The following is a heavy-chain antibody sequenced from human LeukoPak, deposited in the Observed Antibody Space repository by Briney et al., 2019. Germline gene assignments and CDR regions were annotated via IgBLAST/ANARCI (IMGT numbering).Heavy chain of an antibody. V-gene: IGHV3-30*02. D-gene: IGHD3-22*01. CDR3: AKDRSYHDRSGFRNFDL. Sequence: PGGALRLSCAASGFTFSAYGMHWVRQAPGKGLEWVAAGRSNGESEYSVDSVKGRFAISRDESKNTLYLQMNSLRTDDTAVYYCAKDRSYHDRSGFRNFDLWGQGTLVTVSS. CDR2: GRSNGESE. J-gene: IGHJ4*02. CDR1: GFTFSAYG.